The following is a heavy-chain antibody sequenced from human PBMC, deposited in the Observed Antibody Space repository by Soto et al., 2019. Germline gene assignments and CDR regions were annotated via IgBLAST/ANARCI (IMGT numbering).Heavy chain of an antibody. V-gene: IGHV5-51*01. J-gene: IGHJ6*02. CDR1: GYSFTSYW. CDR2: IYPGDSDT. CDR3: TRVQYYSYYYGMDV. Sequence: PGESLKISCKGSGYSFTSYWIGWVRQMPGKGLEWMGIIYPGDSDTRYSPSFQGQVTISADKSISTAYLQMNSLKTEDTAVYYCTRVQYYSYYYGMDVWGQGTTVTVSS.